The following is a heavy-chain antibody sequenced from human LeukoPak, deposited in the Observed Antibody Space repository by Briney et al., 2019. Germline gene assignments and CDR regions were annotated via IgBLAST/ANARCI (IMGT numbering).Heavy chain of an antibody. CDR2: INRDGSRT. Sequence: GGSLRLSCAASGFTFSTSWMHWARQAPGKGLVWVSHINRDGSRTTYADSVKGRFTISRDNSKNTLYLQMNSLRAEDTAVYYCAKLFAVYDAFDIWGQGTMVTVSS. J-gene: IGHJ3*02. CDR3: AKLFAVYDAFDI. D-gene: IGHD3-10*02. V-gene: IGHV3-74*01. CDR1: GFTFSTSW.